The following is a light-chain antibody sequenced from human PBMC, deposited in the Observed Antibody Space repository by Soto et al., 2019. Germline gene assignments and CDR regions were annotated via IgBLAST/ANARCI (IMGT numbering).Light chain of an antibody. CDR3: QQSKTFPLT. CDR1: QDINSW. CDR2: IAS. Sequence: IQRTQSPSSVSASVGDRVTITGRPSQDINSWLTWYQQKPGKAPKVLIYIASRLQSGVPSRFSGRGSGTDFSLTISNLQPEDFATYFCQQSKTFPLTFGGGTKVDIK. V-gene: IGKV1-12*01. J-gene: IGKJ4*01.